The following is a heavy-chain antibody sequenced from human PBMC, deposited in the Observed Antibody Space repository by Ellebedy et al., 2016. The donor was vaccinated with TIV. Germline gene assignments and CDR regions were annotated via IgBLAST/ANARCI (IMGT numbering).Heavy chain of an antibody. V-gene: IGHV4-59*01. Sequence: MPSETLSLTCSVSGGSISSYFWSWIRQPPGKGLEWIGHISYSVSTDYNPSLKSRVTISVDTSRNQFSLKLSSVTAADTALYYCARVVWLLPVSYAFDIWGQGTMVTVSS. CDR2: ISYSVST. J-gene: IGHJ3*02. CDR1: GGSISSYF. D-gene: IGHD2-8*02. CDR3: ARVVWLLPVSYAFDI.